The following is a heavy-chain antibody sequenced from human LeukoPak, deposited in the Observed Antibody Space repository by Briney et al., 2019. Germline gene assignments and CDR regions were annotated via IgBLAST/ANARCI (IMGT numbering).Heavy chain of an antibody. V-gene: IGHV3-23*01. CDR2: ISGSGGST. Sequence: GGPLRLSCVASGFTFRTYAMSWVCQAPGKGLEWVSAISGSGGSTYYADSVKGRFTISRDNAKNSLSLQMNSLRAEDTAVYYCARDGDTSGYSDWGQGTLVTVSS. D-gene: IGHD3-22*01. CDR3: ARDGDTSGYSD. CDR1: GFTFRTYA. J-gene: IGHJ4*02.